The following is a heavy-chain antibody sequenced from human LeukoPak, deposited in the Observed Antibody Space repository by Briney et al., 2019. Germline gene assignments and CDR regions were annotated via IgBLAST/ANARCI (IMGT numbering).Heavy chain of an antibody. CDR1: GYTFTSYD. Sequence: ASVKVSCKASGYTFTSYDFNWVRQATGQGLEWLGWMNPNSANTGYAPNFQGRLTMTRDTSTSTAYMELSSLTSDDTAVYYCARGSYNYYYYAMDVWGQGTTVTVSS. CDR2: MNPNSANT. J-gene: IGHJ6*02. D-gene: IGHD2-21*01. CDR3: ARGSYNYYYYAMDV. V-gene: IGHV1-8*01.